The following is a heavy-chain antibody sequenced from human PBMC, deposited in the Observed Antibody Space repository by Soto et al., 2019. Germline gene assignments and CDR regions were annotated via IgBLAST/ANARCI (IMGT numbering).Heavy chain of an antibody. D-gene: IGHD6-19*01. Sequence: GGSLRLSCAASGFTFSSYAMHWVRQAPGKGLEWVAVISYDGSNKYYADSVKGRFTISRDNSKNTLYLQMNSLRAEDTAVYYCARDRRIAVAGHQPYYYYGMDVWGQGTTVTVS. V-gene: IGHV3-30-3*01. CDR1: GFTFSSYA. J-gene: IGHJ6*02. CDR3: ARDRRIAVAGHQPYYYYGMDV. CDR2: ISYDGSNK.